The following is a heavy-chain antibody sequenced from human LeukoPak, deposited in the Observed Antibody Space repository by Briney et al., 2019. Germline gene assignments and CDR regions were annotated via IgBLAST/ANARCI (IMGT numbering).Heavy chain of an antibody. J-gene: IGHJ4*02. CDR2: INHSGST. Sequence: PSETLSLTCAVYGGSFSGYYWSWIRQPPGKGLEWIGEINHSGSTNYNPSLKSRVTISVDTSKNQFSLKLSSVTAADTAVYYCARGPVLEDTATELGYWGQGTLVTVSS. D-gene: IGHD5-18*01. CDR1: GGSFSGYY. CDR3: ARGPVLEDTATELGY. V-gene: IGHV4-34*01.